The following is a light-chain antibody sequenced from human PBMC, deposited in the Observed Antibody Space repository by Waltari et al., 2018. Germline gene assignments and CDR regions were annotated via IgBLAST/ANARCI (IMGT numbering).Light chain of an antibody. CDR3: QQSDITPRT. CDR1: QSITSY. J-gene: IGKJ1*01. V-gene: IGKV1-39*01. CDR2: AAS. Sequence: DIQMTQSPSSLSASVGDSVTITCRASQSITSYLNWYQQKPGKAPKLLIYAASSLQSGVPSRFSGSGSGTDFTLTISSLQPEDFATYYCQQSDITPRTFGQGTKVEIK.